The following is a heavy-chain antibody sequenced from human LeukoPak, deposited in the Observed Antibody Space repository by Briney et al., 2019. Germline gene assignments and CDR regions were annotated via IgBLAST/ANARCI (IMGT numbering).Heavy chain of an antibody. J-gene: IGHJ4*02. V-gene: IGHV3-33*01. Sequence: GGSLRLSCAASGFTFSSYGMHWVRQAPGKGLEWVAVIWYDGSNKYYADSVKGRFTISRDNSKNTLYLQMNSLRAEDTAVYYCARDRGLRYFDYWGQGTLVTVSP. CDR3: ARDRGLRYFDY. CDR2: IWYDGSNK. CDR1: GFTFSSYG. D-gene: IGHD3-9*01.